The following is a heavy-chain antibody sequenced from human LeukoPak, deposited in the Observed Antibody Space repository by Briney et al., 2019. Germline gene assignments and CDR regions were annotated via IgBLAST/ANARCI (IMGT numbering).Heavy chain of an antibody. CDR1: GYSFTSYW. V-gene: IGHV5-10-1*01. CDR2: IDPSDSYT. Sequence: GESLKISCKGSGYSFTSYWISWVRQMPGKGLEWVGRIDPSDSYTNYSPSFKGHVTISADKSISTAYLQWSSLKASDTAMYYCARHRRRGYCSSTSCYANWFDPWGQGTLVTVSS. D-gene: IGHD2-2*01. J-gene: IGHJ5*02. CDR3: ARHRRRGYCSSTSCYANWFDP.